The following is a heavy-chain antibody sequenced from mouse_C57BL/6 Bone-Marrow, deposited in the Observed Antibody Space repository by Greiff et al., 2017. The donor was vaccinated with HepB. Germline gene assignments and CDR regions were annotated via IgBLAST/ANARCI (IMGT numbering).Heavy chain of an antibody. J-gene: IGHJ3*01. D-gene: IGHD1-1*01. CDR3: ARDLGPFITTGTWFAY. V-gene: IGHV3-6*01. CDR2: ISYDGSN. Sequence: EVKLLESGPGLVKPSQSLSLTCSVTGYSITSGYYWNWIRQFPGNKLEWMGYISYDGSNNYNPSLKNRISITRDTSKNQFFLKLNSVTTEDTATYYCARDLGPFITTGTWFAYWGQGTLVTVSA. CDR1: GYSITSGYY.